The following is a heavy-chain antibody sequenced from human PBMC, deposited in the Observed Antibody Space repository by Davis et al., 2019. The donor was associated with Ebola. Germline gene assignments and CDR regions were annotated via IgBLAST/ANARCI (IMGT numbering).Heavy chain of an antibody. CDR2: IYYSGST. CDR3: ARDLEVSNNNWFDP. CDR1: GGSISSGGYY. D-gene: IGHD3-3*01. Sequence: PSETLSLTCTVSGGSISSGGYYWSWIRQHPGKGLEWIGYIYYSGSTYYNPSLRRRVTISLDTSKNQFSLKLSSVTVADTAVYYCARDLEVSNNNWFDPWGQGTLVTVSS. V-gene: IGHV4-31*03. J-gene: IGHJ5*02.